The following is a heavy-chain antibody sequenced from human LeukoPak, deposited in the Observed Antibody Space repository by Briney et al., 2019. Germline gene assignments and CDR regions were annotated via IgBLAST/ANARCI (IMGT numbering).Heavy chain of an antibody. D-gene: IGHD3-10*01. V-gene: IGHV3-30-3*01. CDR1: GFTFSSYA. J-gene: IGHJ4*02. CDR2: ISYDGGNK. Sequence: GGSLRLSCAASGFTFSSYAMHWVRQAPGKGLEWVAVISYDGGNKYYADSMKGRFTISRDNSKNTLYLQMNSLRAEDTAVYYCARDGDYYGSGSLDYWGQGTLVTVSS. CDR3: ARDGDYYGSGSLDY.